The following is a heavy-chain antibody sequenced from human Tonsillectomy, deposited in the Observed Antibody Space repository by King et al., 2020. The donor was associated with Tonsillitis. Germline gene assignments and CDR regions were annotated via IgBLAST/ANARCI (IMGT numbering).Heavy chain of an antibody. CDR2: IFSNDEK. CDR1: GFSLSNARMG. CDR3: ARTRIFGVIITNWFDP. D-gene: IGHD3-3*02. J-gene: IGHJ5*02. Sequence: VTLKESGPVLVKPTETLTLTCTVSGFSLSNARMGVSWIRQPPGKALEWLAHIFSNDEKSYITSLKSRLTISKDTSKSQVVLTMTNMDPVDTATYYCARTRIFGVIITNWFDPWGQGTLVTVSS. V-gene: IGHV2-26*01.